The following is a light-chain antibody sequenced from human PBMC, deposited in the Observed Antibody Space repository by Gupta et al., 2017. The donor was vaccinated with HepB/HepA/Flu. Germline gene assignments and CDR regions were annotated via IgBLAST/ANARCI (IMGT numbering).Light chain of an antibody. Sequence: DTQLTQSPSFLSASVGDRVTITCRASQGIGSYLAWYQQKPGKAPKLLIYAASTLQSGVPLRFSGSGFGTEFTLTISSLQPEDFATYYCQQVNSYPLTFGGGTKVEIK. CDR3: QQVNSYPLT. V-gene: IGKV1-9*01. J-gene: IGKJ4*01. CDR1: QGIGSY. CDR2: AAS.